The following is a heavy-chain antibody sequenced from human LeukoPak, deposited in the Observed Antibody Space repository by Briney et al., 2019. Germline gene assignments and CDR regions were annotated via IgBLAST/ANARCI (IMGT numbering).Heavy chain of an antibody. J-gene: IGHJ5*02. D-gene: IGHD3-10*01. CDR3: ATLKSDYYGSGSNLLRTNWFDP. CDR2: ISGSGGST. Sequence: GGSLRLSCAASGFTFSSYAMSWVRQAPGKGLEWVSAISGSGGSTYYADSVKDRFTISRDNSKNTLYLQMNSLRAEDTAVYYCATLKSDYYGSGSNLLRTNWFDPWGQGTLVTVSS. CDR1: GFTFSSYA. V-gene: IGHV3-23*01.